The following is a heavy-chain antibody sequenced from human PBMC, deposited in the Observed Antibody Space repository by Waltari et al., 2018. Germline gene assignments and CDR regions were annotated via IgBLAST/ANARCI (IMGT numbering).Heavy chain of an antibody. D-gene: IGHD6-19*01. CDR1: GYTFTDFY. CDR3: ARDGISVAGPWNWFDP. V-gene: IGHV1-2*06. CDR2: INPNTGAT. J-gene: IGHJ5*02. Sequence: QVQLLQSGAEVRKPGASVRVSCKASGYTFTDFYIHWLRQAPGQGPAWMGQINPNTGATTFAQKCLGRVTLSTDTSISTAYMELSGLRSDDSAVYYCARDGISVAGPWNWFDPWGQGTLVTVSS.